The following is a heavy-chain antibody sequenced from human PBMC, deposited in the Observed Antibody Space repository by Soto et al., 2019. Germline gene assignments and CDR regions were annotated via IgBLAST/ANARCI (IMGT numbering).Heavy chain of an antibody. CDR3: ARAYDTSGYGDY. Sequence: PSETLSLTCAVYGGSFRGYYWSWIRQPPGKGLEWIGEINHNGKTNYNPSLKSRVTISVDTSKNQVSLKLSSVTAADTAVYYCARAYDTSGYGDYWGQGTLVTVSS. V-gene: IGHV4-34*01. D-gene: IGHD3-22*01. J-gene: IGHJ4*02. CDR2: INHNGKT. CDR1: GGSFRGYY.